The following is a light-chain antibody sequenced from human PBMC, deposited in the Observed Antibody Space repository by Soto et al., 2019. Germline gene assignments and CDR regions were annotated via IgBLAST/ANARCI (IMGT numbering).Light chain of an antibody. CDR3: QSHDSSLSGYV. J-gene: IGLJ1*01. CDR2: DNS. CDR1: SSNIGAGYD. V-gene: IGLV1-40*01. Sequence: QSALTQPPSVSGAPGQRVTISCTGTSSNIGAGYDVHWYQQLPGTAPKLLIYDNSNRPLGVPDRFSGSKSGTSASLAITGLQSEDEADYYCQSHDSSLSGYVFGTGTKLTVL.